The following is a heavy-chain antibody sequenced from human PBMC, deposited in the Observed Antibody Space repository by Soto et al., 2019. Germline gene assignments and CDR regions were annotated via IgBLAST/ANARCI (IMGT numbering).Heavy chain of an antibody. D-gene: IGHD3-10*01. V-gene: IGHV1-18*01. J-gene: IGHJ6*02. CDR2: IGGYKGNT. CDR1: GYTFTNYG. CDR3: ARAEGYYGSGSYYTHYYYGMDV. Sequence: ASVKVSCKASGYTFTNYGVSWVRQAPGQGLEWMGWIGGYKGNTNYAQKLQGRVTLTTDTSTSTAYMELSSLRSEDTAVYYCARAEGYYGSGSYYTHYYYGMDVWGQGTTVTV.